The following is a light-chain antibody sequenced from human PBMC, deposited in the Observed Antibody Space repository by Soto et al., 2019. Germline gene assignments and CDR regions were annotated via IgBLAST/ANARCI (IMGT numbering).Light chain of an antibody. J-gene: IGKJ5*01. CDR1: QAISTW. V-gene: IGKV1-12*01. Sequence: DIQMTQSPSSVSASVGDRVTITCRASQAISTWLAWYQQKPGKAPKLLVYSASMLQTGVPSRFSGSGSGTDFTLTISSLQPEDFATYYCQQADSFPITFGQGTRLEIK. CDR2: SAS. CDR3: QQADSFPIT.